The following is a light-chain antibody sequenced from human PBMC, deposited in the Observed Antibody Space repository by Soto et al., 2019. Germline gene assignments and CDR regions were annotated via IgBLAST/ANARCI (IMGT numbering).Light chain of an antibody. CDR2: EVT. CDR1: ASDVGGYNY. Sequence: QSALAQPPSASGSPGQSVTISCTGTASDVGGYNYVSWFQHHPGNAPKLIIYEVTKRPSGVPDRFSGSKSGNTASLTVSGLQVEDEAEYYCQVWDSSSDHVVFGGGTKLTVL. CDR3: QVWDSSSDHVV. J-gene: IGLJ2*01. V-gene: IGLV2-8*01.